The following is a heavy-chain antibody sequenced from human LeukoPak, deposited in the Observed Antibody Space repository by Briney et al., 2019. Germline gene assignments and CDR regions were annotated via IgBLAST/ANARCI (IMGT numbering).Heavy chain of an antibody. CDR2: INTSGGST. Sequence: ASVKVSCKASGYTFSSYYMHWVRQAPGQGLEWMGIINTSGGSTSYAQKFQGRVTMTRDTSTSTVYMELSSLRSEDTAVYYCAREDSSGWYVFDYWGQGTLVTVSS. V-gene: IGHV1-46*01. CDR3: AREDSSGWYVFDY. CDR1: GYTFSSYY. D-gene: IGHD6-19*01. J-gene: IGHJ4*02.